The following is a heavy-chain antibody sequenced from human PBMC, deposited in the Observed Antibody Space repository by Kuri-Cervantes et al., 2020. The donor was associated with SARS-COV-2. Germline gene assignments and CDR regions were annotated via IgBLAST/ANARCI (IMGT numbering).Heavy chain of an antibody. CDR1: GGSISSYY. V-gene: IGHV4-59*01. Sequence: SETLSLTCTVSGGSISSYYWSWIRQPPGKGLEWIGYIYYGGSTNYIPSLKSRVTISVDTSKNQFSLKLSSVTAADTAVYYCARELGLTTVNWFDPWGQGTLVTVSS. D-gene: IGHD4-17*01. CDR2: IYYGGST. J-gene: IGHJ5*02. CDR3: ARELGLTTVNWFDP.